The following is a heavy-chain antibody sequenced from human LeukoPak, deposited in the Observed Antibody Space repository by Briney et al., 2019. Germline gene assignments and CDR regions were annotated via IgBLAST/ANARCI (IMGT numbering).Heavy chain of an antibody. Sequence: PGGSLRLSCAASGFTFSDYYMGWIRQAPGKGLEWVSHISSSSSTMYYADSVKGRFTISRDNAKNSLYLQLNSLRVEDTAVYYCAREGYSSSWYTLGNAFDIWGQGTMVTVSS. CDR2: ISSSSSTM. V-gene: IGHV3-11*01. J-gene: IGHJ3*02. D-gene: IGHD6-13*01. CDR1: GFTFSDYY. CDR3: AREGYSSSWYTLGNAFDI.